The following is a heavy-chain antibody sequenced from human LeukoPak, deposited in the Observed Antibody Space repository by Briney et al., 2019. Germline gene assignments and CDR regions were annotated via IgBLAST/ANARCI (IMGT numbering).Heavy chain of an antibody. Sequence: PSETPSLTCAVYGGSFSGYYWSWIRQPPGKGLEWIGEINHSGSTNYNPSLKSRVTISVDTSKDQFSLKLSSVTAADTAVYYCARGLEWLALRFLEWSPTYYFDYWGQGTLVTVSS. CDR1: GGSFSGYY. J-gene: IGHJ4*02. V-gene: IGHV4-34*01. D-gene: IGHD3-3*01. CDR3: ARGLEWLALRFLEWSPTYYFDY. CDR2: INHSGST.